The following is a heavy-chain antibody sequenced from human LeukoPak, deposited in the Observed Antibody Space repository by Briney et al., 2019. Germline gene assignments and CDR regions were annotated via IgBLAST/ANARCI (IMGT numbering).Heavy chain of an antibody. V-gene: IGHV1-69*13. Sequence: GGSVKVSCKASGGTFSSYAISWVRQAPGQGREWMGGIIPIFVTSNYAQKFQGRVTITADESTSTAYMELSSLRSEDTAVYYCASSWLTIHNTGAFDIWGQGTMVTVSS. J-gene: IGHJ3*02. D-gene: IGHD3-10*01. CDR2: IIPIFVTS. CDR3: ASSWLTIHNTGAFDI. CDR1: GGTFSSYA.